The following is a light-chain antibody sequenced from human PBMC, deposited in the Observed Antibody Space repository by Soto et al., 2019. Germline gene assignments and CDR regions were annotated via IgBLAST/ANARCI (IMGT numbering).Light chain of an antibody. CDR2: DTS. J-gene: IGKJ5*01. V-gene: IGKV3-15*01. CDR1: QGIGET. CDR3: QQYNNWPFS. Sequence: EVVLTQSPATLSVSPGAGFILSCRASQGIGETLDWYQHKPGQTPRLLIYDTSARATGVPARLSGTGYETDLTITISGMKPEDSEVYLCQQYNNWPFSFGQGTRLEIK.